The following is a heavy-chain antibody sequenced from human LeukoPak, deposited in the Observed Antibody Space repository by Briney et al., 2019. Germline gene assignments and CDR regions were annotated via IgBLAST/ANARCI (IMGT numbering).Heavy chain of an antibody. J-gene: IGHJ4*02. CDR3: ARDFTSAGHFDY. D-gene: IGHD6-19*01. CDR1: GGSISSGGYY. CDR2: IYYSGST. Sequence: SQTLSLTCTVSGGSISSGGYYWSWIRQHPGKGLEWIGYIYYSGSTNYNPSLKSRVTISVDTSKNQFSLKLSSVTAADTAVYYCARDFTSAGHFDYWGQGTLVTVSS. V-gene: IGHV4-61*08.